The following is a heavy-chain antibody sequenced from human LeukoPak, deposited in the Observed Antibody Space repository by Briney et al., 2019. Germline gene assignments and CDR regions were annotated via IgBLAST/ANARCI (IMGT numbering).Heavy chain of an antibody. Sequence: QPGRSLRLSCAAPGFTFSSYAMHWVRQAPGKGLEWVAVISYDGSNKYYADPVKGRFTISRDNSKNTLYLQMNSLRAEDTAVYYCARGLGTSPPFDYWGQGTLVTVSS. CDR3: ARGLGTSPPFDY. J-gene: IGHJ4*02. CDR1: GFTFSSYA. CDR2: ISYDGSNK. V-gene: IGHV3-30-3*01. D-gene: IGHD2-2*01.